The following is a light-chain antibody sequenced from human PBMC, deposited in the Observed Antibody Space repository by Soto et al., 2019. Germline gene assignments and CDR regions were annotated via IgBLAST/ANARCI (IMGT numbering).Light chain of an antibody. J-gene: IGKJ5*01. CDR1: QSVRSSY. CDR2: GAS. Sequence: EIVLTQSPGTLSLSPGERATLSCRASQSVRSSYLAWYQQKPGQAPRILIYGASSRATGIPDRFSGSGSGTDFTLTISRREPEDFAVYYCRQYGSSLTFGQGTRLEIK. CDR3: RQYGSSLT. V-gene: IGKV3-20*01.